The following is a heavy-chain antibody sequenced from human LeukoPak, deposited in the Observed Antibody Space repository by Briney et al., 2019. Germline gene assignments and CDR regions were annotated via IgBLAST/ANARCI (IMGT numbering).Heavy chain of an antibody. V-gene: IGHV4-4*02. Sequence: PSETLSLTCAVSGGFISNINWWSWVRQPPGRGLEWIGEVHQSGVTNYNPSLKSRVTISLDKSNNQFSLKLNSVTAADTAVYYCARSRVWSDYWGYFDYWGQGILVTVSS. CDR1: GGFISNINW. CDR3: ARSRVWSDYWGYFDY. CDR2: VHQSGVT. D-gene: IGHD3-3*01. J-gene: IGHJ4*02.